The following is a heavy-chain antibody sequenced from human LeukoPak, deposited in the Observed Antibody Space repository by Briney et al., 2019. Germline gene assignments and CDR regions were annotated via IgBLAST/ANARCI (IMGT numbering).Heavy chain of an antibody. D-gene: IGHD5-18*01. J-gene: IGHJ6*03. CDR2: IRSSASSI. CDR1: GFCFSSYE. CDR3: ARVGTETWIQLWVGNYYYMDV. Sequence: GGSLRLSCAASGFCFSSYEMNWVRQAPGKGLEWVSYIRSSASSIYYADSVKGRFSVSRDNSRNSLYLQMNRLRAEDTAVDYCARVGTETWIQLWVGNYYYMDVWGKGTTVTVSS. V-gene: IGHV3-48*03.